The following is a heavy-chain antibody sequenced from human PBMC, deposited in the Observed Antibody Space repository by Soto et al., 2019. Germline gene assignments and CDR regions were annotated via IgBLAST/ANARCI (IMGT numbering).Heavy chain of an antibody. J-gene: IGHJ4*02. V-gene: IGHV3-23*01. CDR2: ISGSGGST. Sequence: PGGSLRLSCAASGFTFSSYAMSWVRQAPGKGLEWVSAISGSGGSTYYADSVKGRFTISRDNSKNTLYLQMNSLRAEDTAVYYCAKALLLRRYYYDSSGSPFDYWGQGTLVTVSS. CDR3: AKALLLRRYYYDSSGSPFDY. D-gene: IGHD3-22*01. CDR1: GFTFSSYA.